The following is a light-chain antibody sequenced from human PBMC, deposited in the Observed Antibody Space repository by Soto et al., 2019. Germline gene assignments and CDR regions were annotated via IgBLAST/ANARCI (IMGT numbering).Light chain of an antibody. V-gene: IGKV3-15*01. CDR3: QQYNNWPRT. CDR1: QSVSSN. CDR2: GAS. J-gene: IGKJ1*01. Sequence: IVMTQSPATLSVSPGERATLSCRASQSVSSNLAWYQQKPGQAPRLLIFGASTRATGIPARFSGSGSGTEFTLTINSLQSEDFEVYYCQQYNNWPRTFGQGTTVEIK.